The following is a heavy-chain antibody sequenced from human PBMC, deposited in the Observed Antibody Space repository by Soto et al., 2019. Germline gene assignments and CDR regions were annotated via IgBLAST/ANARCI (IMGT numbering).Heavy chain of an antibody. J-gene: IGHJ4*02. V-gene: IGHV4-4*07. CDR3: ARGGIQLSYAFDY. Sequence: SETLSLTCSVSGTSVSNYYWSWIRQPAGKGLEHIGRIYTSGSTSYNPSLKSRVTMSMDTSQTQIYLNLTSVTAADTAVYYCARGGIQLSYAFDYWGQGSQGTVSA. CDR1: GTSVSNYY. D-gene: IGHD5-18*01. CDR2: IYTSGST.